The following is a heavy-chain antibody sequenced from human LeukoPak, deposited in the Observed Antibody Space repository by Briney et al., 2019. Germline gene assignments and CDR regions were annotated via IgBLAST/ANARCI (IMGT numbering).Heavy chain of an antibody. CDR3: ARDWDMGVINAFDI. Sequence: ASVTVSCEASGYTFTSYAMNWVRQAPGQGLEWMGWINTNTGNPTYAQGFTGRFVFSLDTSVSTAYLQISSLKAEDTAVYYCARDWDMGVINAFDIWGQGTMVTVSS. CDR1: GYTFTSYA. J-gene: IGHJ3*02. V-gene: IGHV7-4-1*02. D-gene: IGHD2-21*01. CDR2: INTNTGNP.